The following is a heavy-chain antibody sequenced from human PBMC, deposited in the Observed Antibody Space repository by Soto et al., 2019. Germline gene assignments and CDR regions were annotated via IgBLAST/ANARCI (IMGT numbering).Heavy chain of an antibody. J-gene: IGHJ5*02. D-gene: IGHD3-3*01. V-gene: IGHV4-30-4*01. Sequence: SEPLCVPRTVAGGNISRGGCSWGRDRPSPGKGLEWIGHIYNSGITYYNPSLKSRLVITIDTSRNQFSLRLNSLTAADRAVYFCARGVTVFGLVSRFWFDPWGQGTVVTVSS. CDR3: ARGVTVFGLVSRFWFDP. CDR1: GGNISRGGCS. CDR2: IYNSGIT.